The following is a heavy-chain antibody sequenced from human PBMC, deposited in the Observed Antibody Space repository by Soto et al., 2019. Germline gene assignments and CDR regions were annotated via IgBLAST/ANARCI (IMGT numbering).Heavy chain of an antibody. D-gene: IGHD3-3*01. CDR1: GYTFTRYD. V-gene: IGHV1-8*01. J-gene: IGHJ6*02. Sequence: ASVKVSCKAWGYTFTRYDINWVLQSTLQGLEWMGWMNPNSGNTGYAQKFQGRVTMTRNTSISTAYMELSSLRSEDTAVYYCARNDFWSGSELYLAVWGQGTTVTVSS. CDR3: ARNDFWSGSELYLAV. CDR2: MNPNSGNT.